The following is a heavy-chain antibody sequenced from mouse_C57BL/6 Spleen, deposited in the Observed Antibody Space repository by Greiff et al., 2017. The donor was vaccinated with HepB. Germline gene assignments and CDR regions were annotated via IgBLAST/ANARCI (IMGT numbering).Heavy chain of an antibody. Sequence: VKLQESGPGLVQPSQSLSITCTVSGFSLTSYGVHWVRQSPGKGLEWLGVIWSGGSTDYNAAFISRLSISKDNSKSQVFFKMNSLQADDTAIYYCARNSLYYGSSYWYFDVWGTGTTVTVSS. CDR3: ARNSLYYGSSYWYFDV. V-gene: IGHV2-2*01. CDR1: GFSLTSYG. J-gene: IGHJ1*03. CDR2: IWSGGST. D-gene: IGHD1-1*01.